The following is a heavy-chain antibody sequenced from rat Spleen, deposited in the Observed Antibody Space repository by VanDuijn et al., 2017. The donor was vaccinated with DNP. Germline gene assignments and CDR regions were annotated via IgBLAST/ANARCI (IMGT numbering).Heavy chain of an antibody. CDR3: ARHRTIMPYYYSMDA. V-gene: IGHV5-7*01. D-gene: IGHD1-12*01. Sequence: EVQLVESGGGLVQPGSPLKLSCAASGFTFNDYYMAWVRQAPAKGLEWVATISYNGGTPYYRDSVKGRFTISRDNAQSTLYLQMDSLRSEDTATYYCARHRTIMPYYYSMDAWGQGASVTVSS. CDR1: GFTFNDYY. J-gene: IGHJ4*01. CDR2: ISYNGGTP.